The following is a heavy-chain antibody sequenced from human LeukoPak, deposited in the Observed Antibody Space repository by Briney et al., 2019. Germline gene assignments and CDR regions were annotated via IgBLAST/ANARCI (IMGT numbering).Heavy chain of an antibody. V-gene: IGHV5-51*01. CDR1: GYNFTSYW. CDR2: FYPDDSET. Sequence: GESLKISCKASGYNFTSYWIAWVRQMPGKGLEWMGIFYPDDSETRYSPSFQGQVTTSADKSTSAAYLQWTSLKASDTAMYYCANSVAVAGTALDYWGQGTLVTVSS. CDR3: ANSVAVAGTALDY. J-gene: IGHJ4*02. D-gene: IGHD6-19*01.